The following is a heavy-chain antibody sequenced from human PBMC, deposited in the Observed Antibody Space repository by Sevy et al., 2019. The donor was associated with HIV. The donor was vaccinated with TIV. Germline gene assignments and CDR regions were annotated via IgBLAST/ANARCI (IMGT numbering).Heavy chain of an antibody. CDR2: ISDRSDTI. J-gene: IGHJ4*02. CDR3: ARVRDRYCSGGSCYYGYFFDY. D-gene: IGHD2-15*01. Sequence: GGSLRLSCAASGFIFSNYYMTWVRQAPGKGLEWVSYISDRSDTISYADSVKGRFTISRDNAKNALYLQMSSLIGEDTAVYYCARVRDRYCSGGSCYYGYFFDYWGQGTLVTVSS. V-gene: IGHV3-48*01. CDR1: GFIFSNYY.